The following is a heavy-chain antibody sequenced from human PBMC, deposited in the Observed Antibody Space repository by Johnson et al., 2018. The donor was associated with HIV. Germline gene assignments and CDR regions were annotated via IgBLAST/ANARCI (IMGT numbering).Heavy chain of an antibody. CDR2: ISYDGSNK. D-gene: IGHD5-24*01. V-gene: IGHV3-30-3*01. CDR3: AREMATIRGYAFDI. CDR1: GFTFSSYA. J-gene: IGHJ3*02. Sequence: QVQLVESGGGVVQPGRSLRLSCAASGFTFSSYAMHWVRQAPGKGLEWVAVISYDGSNKYYADSVKGRFTISRDNSKNTLYLQMNSLRAEYTAVYYCAREMATIRGYAFDIWGQATMVTVSS.